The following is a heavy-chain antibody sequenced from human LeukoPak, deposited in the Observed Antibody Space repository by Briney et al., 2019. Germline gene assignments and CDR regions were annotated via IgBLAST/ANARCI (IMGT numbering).Heavy chain of an antibody. J-gene: IGHJ4*02. V-gene: IGHV4-38-2*01. D-gene: IGHD6-19*01. CDR1: GYSISNVYY. CDR3: ARHGSGWSFDY. Sequence: SETLSLTCAVSGYSISNVYYWGWLRQPPGRGLEWIATIYHRGTTYYSPSLKSRVTISVDTSKNQLSLKLSSVTAADTAVYYCARHGSGWSFDYWGQGTLVTVSS. CDR2: IYHRGTT.